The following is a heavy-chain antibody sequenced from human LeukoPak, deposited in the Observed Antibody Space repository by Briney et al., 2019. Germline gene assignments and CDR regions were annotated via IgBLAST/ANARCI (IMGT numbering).Heavy chain of an antibody. V-gene: IGHV4-59*08. CDR3: ARLPYSSSRGQDD. D-gene: IGHD6-6*01. J-gene: IGHJ4*02. Sequence: SGTLSLTCTVSGASISSYYWSWIRQPPGKGLEWIGYIHYSGSINYNPSLKSRVTISVDTSKNQFSLKLSSVTAADTAVYYCARLPYSSSRGQDDWGQGTLVTVSS. CDR1: GASISSYY. CDR2: IHYSGSI.